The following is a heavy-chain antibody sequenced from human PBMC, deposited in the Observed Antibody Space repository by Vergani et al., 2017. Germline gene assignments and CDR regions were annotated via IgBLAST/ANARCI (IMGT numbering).Heavy chain of an antibody. CDR2: INPSGGST. V-gene: IGHV1-46*03. CDR3: ARPHGDIRPPDPRRLDY. D-gene: IGHD6-6*01. CDR1: GGTFTNYY. Sequence: QVQLVQSGAEVKKPGSSVKVSCKASGGTFTNYYIHWVRQAPGQGLEWMGIINPSGGSTTYAQQFQGRLTMTRDTSTSTVYMDLSNLRSEDTAVYYCARPHGDIRPPDPRRLDYWGQGTLVTVSS. J-gene: IGHJ4*02.